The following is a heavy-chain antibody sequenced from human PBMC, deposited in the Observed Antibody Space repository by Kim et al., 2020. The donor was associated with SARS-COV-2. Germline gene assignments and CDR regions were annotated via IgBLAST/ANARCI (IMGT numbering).Heavy chain of an antibody. Sequence: SETLSLTCTASGGSLSDYSWSWIRQPAGKALEWIGRIYTSGSTNYNPSLKSRVTMSIDTSKNQLSLKLSSVTAADTAVYYCARDLPTVVTRGWFFDLWGRGTLVAVSS. V-gene: IGHV4-4*07. J-gene: IGHJ2*01. CDR2: IYTSGST. CDR1: GGSLSDYS. CDR3: ARDLPTVVTRGWFFDL. D-gene: IGHD4-17*01.